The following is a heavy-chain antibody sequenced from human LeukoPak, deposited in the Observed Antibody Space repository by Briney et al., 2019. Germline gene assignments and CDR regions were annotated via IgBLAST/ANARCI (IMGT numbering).Heavy chain of an antibody. CDR2: INHSGST. CDR3: ASGRAAAGVSGADY. Sequence: SEALSLTCAVYGGSFSGYYWSWIRQPPGKELEWIGEINHSGSTNYNPPLKRRVTLSVDTSKNQFSLKLSSVTAADTAVYYCASGRAAAGVSGADYWGQATLVTDSS. V-gene: IGHV4-34*01. D-gene: IGHD6-13*01. J-gene: IGHJ4*02. CDR1: GGSFSGYY.